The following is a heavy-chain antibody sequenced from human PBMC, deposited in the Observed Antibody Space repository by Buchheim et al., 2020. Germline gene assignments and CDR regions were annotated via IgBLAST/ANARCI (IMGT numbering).Heavy chain of an antibody. Sequence: QVQLVESGGGVVQPGRSLRLSCAASGFTFSSYGMHWVRQAPGKGLEWVAVISYDGSNKYYADSVKGRLTISRDNSKKTLYLQMNSLRAEDTAVYYCAKDRFWGFGESHFDYWGQGTL. CDR3: AKDRFWGFGESHFDY. J-gene: IGHJ4*02. D-gene: IGHD3-10*01. CDR1: GFTFSSYG. CDR2: ISYDGSNK. V-gene: IGHV3-30*18.